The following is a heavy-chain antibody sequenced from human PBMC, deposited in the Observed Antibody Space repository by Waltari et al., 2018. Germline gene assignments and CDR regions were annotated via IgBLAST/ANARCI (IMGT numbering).Heavy chain of an antibody. Sequence: EVQLVESGGGLVQPGGSLRLSCAASGFTFSSYAMSWVRQAPGKGLEWVSAISGSGGSTYYADSVKGRFTISRDNSKNTLYLQMNSLRAEDTAVYYCAKRGGSPNPNYYYYYMDVWGKGTTVTVSS. CDR2: ISGSGGST. J-gene: IGHJ6*03. CDR1: GFTFSSYA. V-gene: IGHV3-23*04. D-gene: IGHD3-16*01. CDR3: AKRGGSPNPNYYYYYMDV.